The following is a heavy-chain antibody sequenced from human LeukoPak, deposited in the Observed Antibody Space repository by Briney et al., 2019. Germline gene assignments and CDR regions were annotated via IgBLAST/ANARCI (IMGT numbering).Heavy chain of an antibody. J-gene: IGHJ3*02. D-gene: IGHD3-22*01. CDR2: ISSSSSYI. V-gene: IGHV3-21*01. Sequence: GGSLRLSCAASGFTFSSYSMNWVRQAPGKGREWGSSISSSSSYIYYADSVKGRFTISRDNAKNSLYLQMNSLRAEDTAVYYCAGDGEWYYYDSSDRGGGAFDTWGQGTMVTVSS. CDR3: AGDGEWYYYDSSDRGGGAFDT. CDR1: GFTFSSYS.